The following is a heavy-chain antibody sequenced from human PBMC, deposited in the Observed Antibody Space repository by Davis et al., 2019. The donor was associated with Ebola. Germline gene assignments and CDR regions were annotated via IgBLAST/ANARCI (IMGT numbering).Heavy chain of an antibody. V-gene: IGHV3-9*01. CDR2: ITWNSDYI. D-gene: IGHD4-17*01. CDR1: GFTFDNFD. J-gene: IGHJ6*02. Sequence: SLKISCVASGFTFDNFDMHWVRQVPGKGLEWVSGITWNSDYINYVDSVKGRFTISRDNAKNSLYLQMNSLRAEDTALYYCAKDICYGEPRLGSGDCYYYYGMDVWGQGTMVTVSS. CDR3: AKDICYGEPRLGSGDCYYYYGMDV.